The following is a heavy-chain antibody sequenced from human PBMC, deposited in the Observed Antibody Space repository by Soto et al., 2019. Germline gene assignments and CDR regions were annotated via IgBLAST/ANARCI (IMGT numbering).Heavy chain of an antibody. D-gene: IGHD6-19*01. Sequence: QLQLQESGPGLVKPSETLSLTCTVSGGSISSSSYYWGWIRQPPGKGLEWIGSIYYSGSTYYNPSLKSRVTISVDTSKNQFSLKLSSVTAADTAVYYCARDRPGIAVAGQEDGAFDIWGQGTMVTVSS. CDR2: IYYSGST. V-gene: IGHV4-39*02. J-gene: IGHJ3*02. CDR3: ARDRPGIAVAGQEDGAFDI. CDR1: GGSISSSSYY.